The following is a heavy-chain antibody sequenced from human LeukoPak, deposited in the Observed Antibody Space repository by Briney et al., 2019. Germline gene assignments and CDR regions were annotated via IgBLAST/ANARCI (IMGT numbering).Heavy chain of an antibody. V-gene: IGHV4-30-4*01. Sequence: ASETLSLTCPVSGGSISSGDYYWSWIRQPPGKGLEWIGYIYYSGSTYYNPSLKSRVTISVDTSKNQFSLKLSSVTAADTAVYYCARGGGYSYGYYFDYWGQGTLVTVSS. CDR2: IYYSGST. CDR1: GGSISSGDYY. CDR3: ARGGGYSYGYYFDY. J-gene: IGHJ4*02. D-gene: IGHD5-18*01.